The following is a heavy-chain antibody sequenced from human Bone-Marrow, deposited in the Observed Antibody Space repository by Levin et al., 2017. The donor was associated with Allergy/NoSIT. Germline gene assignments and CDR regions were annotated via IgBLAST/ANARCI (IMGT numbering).Heavy chain of an antibody. V-gene: IGHV1-18*01. J-gene: IGHJ4*02. CDR1: GFTFSSYA. Sequence: ASVKVSCAASGFTFSSYAMSWVRQAPGQGLEWMGWISASIGTTNYAQNLQGRVTMTTDTSTSTAYMDLTRLRSDDTAIYYCARVHSSGWDAWGQGTLVTVSS. CDR3: ARVHSSGWDA. CDR2: ISASIGTT. D-gene: IGHD6-19*01.